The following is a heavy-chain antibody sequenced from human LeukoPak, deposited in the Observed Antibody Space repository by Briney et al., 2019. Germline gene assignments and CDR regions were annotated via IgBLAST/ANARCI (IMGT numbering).Heavy chain of an antibody. V-gene: IGHV4-39*07. J-gene: IGHJ4*02. CDR2: IYYSGST. D-gene: IGHD2-2*01. CDR1: GGSISSSSYY. CDR3: ARLLVPAAIYDDY. Sequence: SETLSLTCTVSGGSISSSSYYWGWIRQPPGKGLVWIGSIYYSGSTYYNPSLKSRVTISVDTSKNQFSLKLSSVTAADTAVYYCARLLVPAAIYDDYWGQGTLVTVSS.